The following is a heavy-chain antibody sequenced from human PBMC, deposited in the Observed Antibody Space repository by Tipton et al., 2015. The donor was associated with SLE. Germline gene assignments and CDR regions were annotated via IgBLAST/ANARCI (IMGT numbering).Heavy chain of an antibody. D-gene: IGHD3-16*02. CDR1: GGSISDNH. V-gene: IGHV4-4*07. Sequence: TLSLTCTVSGGSISDNHWSWIRQPAGKGLEWIGHMYTSGSTNYNPSLKSRVTMSVDTSKKQFSLKLTSVTAAGTAVYYCARGGDYLWGGFRYYYAYGMDVWGQGSTVTVSS. J-gene: IGHJ6*02. CDR3: ARGGDYLWGGFRYYYAYGMDV. CDR2: MYTSGST.